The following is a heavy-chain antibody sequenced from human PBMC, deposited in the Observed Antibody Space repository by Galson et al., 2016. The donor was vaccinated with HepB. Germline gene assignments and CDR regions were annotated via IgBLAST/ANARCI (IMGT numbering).Heavy chain of an antibody. V-gene: IGHV3-30-3*02. CDR3: STWGFTLGIDH. CDR2: ISDYGTNI. J-gene: IGHJ4*02. Sequence: SLRLSCAMSGLTFSNYAMQWVRQAPGKGLEWVAVISDYGTNINYADSVKGRFTISRDNSDETLFLQMHSLKTEDTATYYCSTWGFTLGIDHWGRGTQVTVSS. CDR1: GLTFSNYA. D-gene: IGHD3-16*01.